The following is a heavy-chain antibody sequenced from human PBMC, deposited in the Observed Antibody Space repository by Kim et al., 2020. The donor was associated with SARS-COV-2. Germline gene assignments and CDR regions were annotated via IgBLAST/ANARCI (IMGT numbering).Heavy chain of an antibody. J-gene: IGHJ4*02. V-gene: IGHV5-10-1*01. CDR3: ARHRHQDYSEDY. Sequence: NSSPSFQGHVTISADKSISTAYLQWSSLKASDTAMYYCARHRHQDYSEDYWGQGTLVTVSS. D-gene: IGHD4-4*01.